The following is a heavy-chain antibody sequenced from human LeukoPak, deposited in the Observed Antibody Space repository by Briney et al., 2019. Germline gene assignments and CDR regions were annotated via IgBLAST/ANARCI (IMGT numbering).Heavy chain of an antibody. CDR3: ARQLVGRDAFDI. J-gene: IGHJ3*02. D-gene: IGHD1-26*01. Sequence: SETLSLTCTVSGGSISSGSYYWSWIRQPPGKGLEWIGFIYNSGSTNYNPSLKSRVTISVDTSKNQFSLKLSSVTAADTAVYYCARQLVGRDAFDIWGQGTMVTVSS. CDR1: GGSISSGSYY. V-gene: IGHV4-61*01. CDR2: IYNSGST.